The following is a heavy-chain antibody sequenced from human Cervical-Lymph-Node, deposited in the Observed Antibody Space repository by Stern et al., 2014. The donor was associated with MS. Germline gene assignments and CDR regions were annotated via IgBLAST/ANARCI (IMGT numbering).Heavy chain of an antibody. V-gene: IGHV3-30*18. CDR3: VKRGITEVRGVRLGDY. J-gene: IGHJ4*02. CDR1: GFTFSSYG. Sequence: DQLVESGGGVVQPGRSLRLTCTVSGFTFSSYGMHWVRQAPGKGLEWVSVISYDGSDTYYAESVKGRFTISRENTKNTLYLEMRRLRREDTAVYYCVKRGITEVRGVRLGDYWGPGTLVIVSS. CDR2: ISYDGSDT. D-gene: IGHD3-10*01.